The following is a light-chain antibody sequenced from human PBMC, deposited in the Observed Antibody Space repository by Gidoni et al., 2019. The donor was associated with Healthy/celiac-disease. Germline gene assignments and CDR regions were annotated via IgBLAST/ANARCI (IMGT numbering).Light chain of an antibody. V-gene: IGKV1-39*01. CDR2: AAS. J-gene: IGKJ2*01. Sequence: DIQMTQSPSSLSASVGDRVTITCRASQSISSYLNWYQQKPGKAPKLLIYAASSLQSGVPSRFSGSGSATDFTLTISSLQPEDFATYYCQQSYSTPYTFGKGPKLEIK. CDR3: QQSYSTPYT. CDR1: QSISSY.